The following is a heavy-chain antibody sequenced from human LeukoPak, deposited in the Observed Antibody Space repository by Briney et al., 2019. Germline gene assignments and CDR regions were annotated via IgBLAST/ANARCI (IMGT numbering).Heavy chain of an antibody. CDR2: IRFDGSLI. Sequence: GGSLRLSCAASGFTFSIYAMYWARQAPGKGLEWVAFIRFDGSLITYADSVKGRFTISRDNSKNTLYLQMSSLGAEDTAVYYCVKDGTTASYFDYWGQGTLVTVSS. D-gene: IGHD1-1*01. CDR3: VKDGTTASYFDY. J-gene: IGHJ4*02. V-gene: IGHV3-30*02. CDR1: GFTFSIYA.